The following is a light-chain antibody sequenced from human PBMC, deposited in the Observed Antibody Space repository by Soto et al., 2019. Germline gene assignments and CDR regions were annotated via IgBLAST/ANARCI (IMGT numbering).Light chain of an antibody. CDR3: LSYTSSTTYVV. CDR2: EVS. J-gene: IGLJ2*01. CDR1: SSDVGDYNY. V-gene: IGLV2-14*01. Sequence: QSALTQPASVSGSPGQSIAISCIGTSSDVGDYNYVSWYQHHPGKAPKLIIYEVSNRPSGVSHRFSGSKSCNTASLTISGLQAEDEATYYCLSYTSSTTYVVFGGGTKVTVL.